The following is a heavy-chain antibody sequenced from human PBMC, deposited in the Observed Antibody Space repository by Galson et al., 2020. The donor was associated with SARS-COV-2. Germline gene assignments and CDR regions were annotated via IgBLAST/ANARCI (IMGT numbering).Heavy chain of an antibody. CDR3: AKDQLAVAGILPLDY. V-gene: IGHV3-9*01. CDR1: GFTFDDYA. D-gene: IGHD6-19*01. J-gene: IGHJ4*02. Sequence: GGSLRLSCAASGFTFDDYAMHWVRQAPGKGLEWVSGISWNSGSIGYADSVKGRFTISRDNAKNSLYLQMNSLRAEDTALYYCAKDQLAVAGILPLDYWGQGTLVTVSS. CDR2: ISWNSGSI.